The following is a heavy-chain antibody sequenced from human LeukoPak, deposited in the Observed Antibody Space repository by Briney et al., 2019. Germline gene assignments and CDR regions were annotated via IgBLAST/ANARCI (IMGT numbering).Heavy chain of an antibody. CDR1: GGSISSYY. V-gene: IGHV4-59*01. CDR3: ARGVSGEFDP. CDR2: IYYSGST. D-gene: IGHD3-10*01. Sequence: SETLSLTCTVSGGSISSYYWSWIRQPPGKGLEWIGYIYYSGSTNYNPSLKSRVTISIDTSKNQFSLKLSSVTAADTALYYCARGVSGEFDPWGQGTLVTVSS. J-gene: IGHJ5*02.